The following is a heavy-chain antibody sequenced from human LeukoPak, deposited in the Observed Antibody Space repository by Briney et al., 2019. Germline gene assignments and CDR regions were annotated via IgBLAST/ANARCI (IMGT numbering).Heavy chain of an antibody. V-gene: IGHV4-59*08. CDR2: IYYSGST. Sequence: PSETLSLTCTVSGGSISSYYWSWIRQPPGKGLEWIGYIYYSGSTNYNPSLKSRVTISVDTSKNQFSLKLSSVTAADTAVYYCATCCGYSYANGYWGQGTLVTVSS. J-gene: IGHJ4*02. CDR1: GGSISSYY. CDR3: ATCCGYSYANGY. D-gene: IGHD5-18*01.